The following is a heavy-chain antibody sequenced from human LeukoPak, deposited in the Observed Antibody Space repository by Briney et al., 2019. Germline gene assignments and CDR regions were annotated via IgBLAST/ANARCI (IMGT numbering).Heavy chain of an antibody. D-gene: IGHD2-21*02. CDR2: ISGSGGST. J-gene: IGHJ4*02. CDR3: AKDSEEVVTAIADY. CDR1: GFTFSSYD. Sequence: GGSLRLSCAASGFTFSSYDMSWVRQAPGKGLEWVSAISGSGGSTYYADSVKGRFTISRDNSKNTLYLHRSSLRGEDTTVYYCAKDSEEVVTAIADYWGQGTLVTVSS. V-gene: IGHV3-23*01.